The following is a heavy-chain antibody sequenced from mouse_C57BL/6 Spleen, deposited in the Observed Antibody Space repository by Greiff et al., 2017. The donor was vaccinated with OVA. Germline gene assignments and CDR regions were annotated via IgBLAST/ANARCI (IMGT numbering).Heavy chain of an antibody. V-gene: IGHV1-26*01. CDR1: GYTFTDYY. J-gene: IGHJ4*01. CDR3: AINLYYAMDY. Sequence: VQLQQSGPELVKPGASVKISCKASGYTFTDYYMNWVKQSQGKSLEWMGDINPNNGGTSYNQKCKGKATLTVEKSSSTAYMELRSLTSEDSAVYYCAINLYYAMDYWGQGTSVTVSS. CDR2: INPNNGGT.